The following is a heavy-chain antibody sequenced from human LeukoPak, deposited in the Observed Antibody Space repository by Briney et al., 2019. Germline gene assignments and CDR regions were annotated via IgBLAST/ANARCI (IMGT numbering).Heavy chain of an antibody. CDR2: INWNSGSK. CDR1: GFTFDDYA. D-gene: IGHD3-22*01. Sequence: GGSLRLSCAASGFTFDDYAIHWVRQAPGKGLEWVSGINWNSGSKHYADSVKGRFTISRDNAKNSLYLQMNSLRTEDTALYYCAKGGITMTLFDYWGQGTLVTVSS. V-gene: IGHV3-9*01. CDR3: AKGGITMTLFDY. J-gene: IGHJ4*02.